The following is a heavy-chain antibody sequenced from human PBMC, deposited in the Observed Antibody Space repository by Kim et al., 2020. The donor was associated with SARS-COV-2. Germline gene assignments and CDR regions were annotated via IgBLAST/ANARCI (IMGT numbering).Heavy chain of an antibody. Sequence: SVKVSCKASGGTFSSYAISWVRQAPGQGLEWMGGIIPIFGTANYAQKFQGRVTITADESTSTAYMELSSLRSEDTAVYYCARGGDGYNFFDYWGQGTLVTVSS. V-gene: IGHV1-69*13. CDR1: GGTFSSYA. CDR2: IIPIFGTA. D-gene: IGHD5-12*01. J-gene: IGHJ4*02. CDR3: ARGGDGYNFFDY.